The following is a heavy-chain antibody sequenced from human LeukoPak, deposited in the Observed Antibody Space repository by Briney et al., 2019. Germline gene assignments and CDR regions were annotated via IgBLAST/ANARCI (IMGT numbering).Heavy chain of an antibody. J-gene: IGHJ6*03. Sequence: GESLQISCKGSGNSFTNYWIGWVRQMPVKGLEWMGIIYPGDSDTRYSPSFQGQVTISADKSISTAYLQWSSLKASDTAMYYCARHPMAYSNHRLSYYYYMDVWGKGTTVTVSS. D-gene: IGHD4-11*01. CDR2: IYPGDSDT. V-gene: IGHV5-51*01. CDR1: GNSFTNYW. CDR3: ARHPMAYSNHRLSYYYYMDV.